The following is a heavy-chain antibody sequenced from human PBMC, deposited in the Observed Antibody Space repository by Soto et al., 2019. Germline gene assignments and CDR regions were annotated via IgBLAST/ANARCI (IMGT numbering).Heavy chain of an antibody. Sequence: GGSLRLSCAASGFTFSSYGMHWVRQAPGKGLEWVAVIWYDGSNKYYADSVKGRFTISRENSKNTLYLQMNSLRAEDTAVYYCARNTLSDYSSSSSWFDPWGQGTLVTVSS. D-gene: IGHD6-6*01. CDR3: ARNTLSDYSSSSSWFDP. CDR2: IWYDGSNK. CDR1: GFTFSSYG. V-gene: IGHV3-33*01. J-gene: IGHJ5*02.